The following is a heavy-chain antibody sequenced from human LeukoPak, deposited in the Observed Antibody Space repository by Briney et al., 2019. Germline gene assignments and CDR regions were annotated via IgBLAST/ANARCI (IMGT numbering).Heavy chain of an antibody. CDR3: ARVASRSSWSWFDP. CDR2: IYYSGST. Sequence: SETLSLTCTVSGGSISSYYWSWIRQPPGKGLEWIGYIYYSGSTNYNPSLKSRVTISVDTSKNQFSLKLSSVTAADTAVYYCARVASRSSWSWFDPWGQGTLVTVSS. V-gene: IGHV4-59*01. CDR1: GGSISSYY. D-gene: IGHD6-13*01. J-gene: IGHJ5*02.